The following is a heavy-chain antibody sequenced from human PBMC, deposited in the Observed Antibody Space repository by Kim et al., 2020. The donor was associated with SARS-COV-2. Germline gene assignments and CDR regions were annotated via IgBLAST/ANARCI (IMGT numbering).Heavy chain of an antibody. D-gene: IGHD3-9*01. V-gene: IGHV3-23*01. Sequence: GGSLRLSCAASGFTFSSYAMSWVRQAPGKGLEWVSAISGSGGSTYYADSVKGRFTISRDNSKNTLYLQMNSLRAEDTAVYYCAKALQRGYYDILTGYYNVGSDYYYYGMDVWGQGTTVTVSS. CDR3: AKALQRGYYDILTGYYNVGSDYYYYGMDV. CDR1: GFTFSSYA. J-gene: IGHJ6*02. CDR2: ISGSGGST.